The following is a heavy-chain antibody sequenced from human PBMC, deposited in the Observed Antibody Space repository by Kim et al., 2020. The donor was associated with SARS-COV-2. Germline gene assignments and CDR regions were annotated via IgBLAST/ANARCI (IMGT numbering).Heavy chain of an antibody. J-gene: IGHJ3*02. CDR2: ISSSGSTI. V-gene: IGHV3-11*01. CDR3: ASPERGGYCSGGSCYSELGAFDI. CDR1: GFTFSDYY. D-gene: IGHD2-15*01. Sequence: GGSLRLSCAASGFTFSDYYMSWIRQAPGKGLEWVSYISSSGSTIYYADSVKGRFTISRDNAKNSLYLQMNSLRADDTAVYYCASPERGGYCSGGSCYSELGAFDIWGQGTMVTVSS.